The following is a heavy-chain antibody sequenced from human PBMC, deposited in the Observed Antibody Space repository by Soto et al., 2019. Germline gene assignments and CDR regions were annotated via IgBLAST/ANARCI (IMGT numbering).Heavy chain of an antibody. Sequence: PSETLSLTCTVSGGSISSGGYYWSWIRQHPGKGLEWIGYIYYSGSTYYNPSLKSRVTISVDTSKNQFSLKLSSVTAADTAVYYCASSMVAPAITNPEGPHYDILTGPIDYWGQGTLVTVSS. CDR3: ASSMVAPAITNPEGPHYDILTGPIDY. D-gene: IGHD3-9*01. V-gene: IGHV4-31*03. CDR1: GGSISSGGYY. J-gene: IGHJ4*02. CDR2: IYYSGST.